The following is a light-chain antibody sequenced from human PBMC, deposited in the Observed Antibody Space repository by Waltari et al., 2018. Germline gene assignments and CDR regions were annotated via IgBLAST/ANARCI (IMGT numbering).Light chain of an antibody. CDR3: QYYGDSQIT. V-gene: IGKV3-20*01. CDR1: PRVSNVY. J-gene: IGKJ5*01. CDR2: AVS. Sequence: DIVLTQSPGTLSLSPGLRATLSCTSSPRVSNVYLSWYQQKPGQDPRLLIYAVSTRAAGIPDRFSATGSGTDFALTITRLEPEDFAVYYCQYYGDSQITFGQGTRLELK.